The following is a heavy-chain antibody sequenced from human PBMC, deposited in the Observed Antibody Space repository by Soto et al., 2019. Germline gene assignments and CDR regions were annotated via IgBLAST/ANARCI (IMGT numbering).Heavy chain of an antibody. CDR2: IIRSGSDT. CDR3: ARSLRGYSGYSGY. CDR1: GFTFSDYY. D-gene: IGHD5-12*01. Sequence: QVQLVESGGGLVKPGGCLRLSCAASGFTFSDYYMSWLRQAPGKGLEWVSYIIRSGSDTNYADSVKGRFTISRDNAKSSLSLQMNSLRAEDTAVYYCARSLRGYSGYSGYWGQGTLVTVSS. J-gene: IGHJ4*02. V-gene: IGHV3-11*05.